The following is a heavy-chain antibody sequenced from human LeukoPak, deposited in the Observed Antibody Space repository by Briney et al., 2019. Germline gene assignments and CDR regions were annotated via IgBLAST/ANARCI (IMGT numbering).Heavy chain of an antibody. CDR2: ISDSGGRT. D-gene: IGHD2-15*01. V-gene: IGHV3-23*01. CDR3: AKHSTYCSGGSCQEDFDY. Sequence: GGSLRLSCAASGFTFSSYAMSWVRQAPGKGLEWVSAISDSGGRTYYAGSVKGRFTISRDNSKNTLYLQMESLRAEGTAVYYCAKHSTYCSGGSCQEDFDYWGQGTLVTVSS. J-gene: IGHJ4*02. CDR1: GFTFSSYA.